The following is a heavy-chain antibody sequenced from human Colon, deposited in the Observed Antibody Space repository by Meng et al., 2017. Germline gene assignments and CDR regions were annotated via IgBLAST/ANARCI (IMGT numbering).Heavy chain of an antibody. CDR3: ARAEYGDLDFDH. V-gene: IGHV3-21*06. D-gene: IGHD4-17*01. J-gene: IGHJ4*02. CDR2: VSSNSYYI. Sequence: EVQLVESGGGLVKPGGSLRLSCAASGFTFIRYSMNWFRQAPGKGLEWVSSVSSNSYYIYYADSVEGRFTISRDNAKNSLYLQMNSLRAEDTAVYYCARAEYGDLDFDHWGQGTLVTVSS. CDR1: GFTFIRYS.